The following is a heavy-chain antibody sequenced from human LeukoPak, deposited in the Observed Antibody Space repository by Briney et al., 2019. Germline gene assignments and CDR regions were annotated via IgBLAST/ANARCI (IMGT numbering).Heavy chain of an antibody. CDR3: ASEVYYDSGLVYYYGMDV. V-gene: IGHV3-30-3*01. CDR1: GFTFSSYA. Sequence: AGGSLRLSCAASGFTFSSYAMHWVRQAPGKGLEWVAVISYDGSNKYYADSVKGRFTISRDNSKNTLYLQMNSLRAEDTAVYYCASEVYYDSGLVYYYGMDVWGQGTTVTVSS. J-gene: IGHJ6*02. CDR2: ISYDGSNK. D-gene: IGHD3-22*01.